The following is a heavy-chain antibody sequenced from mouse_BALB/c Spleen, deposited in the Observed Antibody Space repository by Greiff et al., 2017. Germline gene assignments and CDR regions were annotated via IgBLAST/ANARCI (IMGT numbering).Heavy chain of an antibody. CDR3: ARGDGYSEGFDY. Sequence: DVMLVESGGGLVKPGGSLKLSCAASGFTFSSYAMSWVRQSPEKRLEWVAEISSGGSYTYYPDTVTGRFTISRDNAKNTLYLEMSSLRSEDTAMYYCARGDGYSEGFDYWGQGTTLTVSS. CDR1: GFTFSSYA. D-gene: IGHD2-3*01. J-gene: IGHJ2*01. CDR2: ISSGGSYT. V-gene: IGHV5-9-4*01.